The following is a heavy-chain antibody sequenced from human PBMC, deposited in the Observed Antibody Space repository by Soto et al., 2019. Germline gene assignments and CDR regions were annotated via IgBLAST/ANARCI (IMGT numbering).Heavy chain of an antibody. V-gene: IGHV4-39*01. Sequence: PSETLSLTCTVSGGSISSSSYYWGWIRQPPGKGLEWIGSIYYSGSTYYNPSLKSRVTISVDTSRKQFSLKLSSVTAADTAVYYCARLGISAMVRGVNWFDPWGQGTLVTVSS. CDR3: ARLGISAMVRGVNWFDP. D-gene: IGHD3-10*01. CDR2: IYYSGST. J-gene: IGHJ5*02. CDR1: GGSISSSSYY.